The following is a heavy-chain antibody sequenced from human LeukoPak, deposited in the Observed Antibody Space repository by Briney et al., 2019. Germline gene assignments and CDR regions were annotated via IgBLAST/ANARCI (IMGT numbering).Heavy chain of an antibody. J-gene: IGHJ3*02. Sequence: ASVKVSCKASGYTFTSYFIHWVRQATGQGLEWMGWMNPNSGNTGYAQKFQGRVTMTRNTSISTAYMELSSLRSEDTAVYYCARVDSSGWYRDAFDIWGQGTMVTVSS. V-gene: IGHV1-8*01. CDR2: MNPNSGNT. D-gene: IGHD6-19*01. CDR3: ARVDSSGWYRDAFDI. CDR1: GYTFTSYF.